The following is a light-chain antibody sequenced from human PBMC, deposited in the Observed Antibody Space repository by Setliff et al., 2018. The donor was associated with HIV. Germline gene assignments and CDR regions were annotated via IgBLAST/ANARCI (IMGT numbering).Light chain of an antibody. CDR1: SSDVGGYNY. J-gene: IGLJ2*01. Sequence: QSVLTQPASVSGSPGQSITISCTGTSSDVGGYNYVSWYQQYPGKAPKLMIYDVSKRPSGVSNRFSGSKSGNTASLTNSGLQAEDEADYYCGSYTSSSTLVFGGGTKVTVL. CDR2: DVS. CDR3: GSYTSSSTLV. V-gene: IGLV2-14*03.